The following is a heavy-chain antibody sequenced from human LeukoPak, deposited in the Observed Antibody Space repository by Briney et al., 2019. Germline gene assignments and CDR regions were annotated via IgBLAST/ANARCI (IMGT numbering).Heavy chain of an antibody. Sequence: GGSLRLSCAASGFTFSSYGMHWVRQAPGKGLEWVAVIWYDGSNKYYADSVKGRFTISRDNSKNTLYLQMNSLRAEDTAVYYCARDQSLYSSGWLSDYWGQGTLVTVSS. CDR3: ARDQSLYSSGWLSDY. CDR2: IWYDGSNK. CDR1: GFTFSSYG. J-gene: IGHJ4*02. D-gene: IGHD6-19*01. V-gene: IGHV3-33*08.